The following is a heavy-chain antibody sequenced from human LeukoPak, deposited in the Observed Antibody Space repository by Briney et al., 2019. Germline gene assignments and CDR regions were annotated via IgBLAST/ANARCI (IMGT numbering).Heavy chain of an antibody. V-gene: IGHV3-21*01. CDR1: GFSFSSFS. CDR2: ISSGSSAI. Sequence: GGSLRLSCAASGFSFSSFSMDWVRQAPGKGLEWVSIISSGSSAIFSADALKGRFTISRDDAKNLLYLDMNSLRAEDTAVYYCARGHTAVTRHFDFWGQGTLVTVSS. J-gene: IGHJ4*02. CDR3: ARGHTAVTRHFDF. D-gene: IGHD4-17*01.